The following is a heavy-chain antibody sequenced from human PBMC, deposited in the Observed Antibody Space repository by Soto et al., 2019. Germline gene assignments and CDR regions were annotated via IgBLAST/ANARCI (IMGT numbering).Heavy chain of an antibody. CDR2: IIPILGIA. Sequence: ASVKVSCKASGGTFSSYTISWVRQAPGQGLEWMGRIIPILGIANYAQKFQGRVTITADKSTSTAYMELSSLRSEDTAVYYCARYSSGGSCYPIRAFDIWGQGTMVTVSS. J-gene: IGHJ3*02. V-gene: IGHV1-69*02. D-gene: IGHD2-15*01. CDR3: ARYSSGGSCYPIRAFDI. CDR1: GGTFSSYT.